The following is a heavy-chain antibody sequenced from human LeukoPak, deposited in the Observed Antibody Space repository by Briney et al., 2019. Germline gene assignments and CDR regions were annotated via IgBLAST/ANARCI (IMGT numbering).Heavy chain of an antibody. Sequence: GGSLRLSCAASGFTFDDYAMHWARQAPGKGLEWVSLISGDGGTTYYADSVKGRFTISRDNSKNSLYLQMNSLRTEDTALYYCAKGQMATIRYWGQGTLVTVSS. CDR2: ISGDGGTT. D-gene: IGHD5-24*01. J-gene: IGHJ4*02. V-gene: IGHV3-43*02. CDR3: AKGQMATIRY. CDR1: GFTFDDYA.